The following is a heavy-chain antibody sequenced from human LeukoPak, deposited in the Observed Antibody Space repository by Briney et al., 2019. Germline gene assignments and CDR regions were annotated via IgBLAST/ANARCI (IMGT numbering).Heavy chain of an antibody. D-gene: IGHD3-16*01. CDR1: GGSISSYY. CDR2: IYYSGGT. Sequence: PSETLSLTCTVSGGSISSYYWSWIRQPPGKGLGWIGYIYYSGGTNYNPSLKSRVTISVDTSKNQFSLKLSSVTAADTAVYYCARDLRRLRLGESTYDAFDIWGQGTMVTVSS. V-gene: IGHV4-59*01. CDR3: ARDLRRLRLGESTYDAFDI. J-gene: IGHJ3*02.